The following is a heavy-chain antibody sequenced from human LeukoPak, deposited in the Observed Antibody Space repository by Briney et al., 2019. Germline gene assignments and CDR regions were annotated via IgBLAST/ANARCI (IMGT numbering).Heavy chain of an antibody. Sequence: ASVKVSCQASGYTFTNYGFRWVRQAPGQGLEWVGWINIYSGNTNYEQKFTGRITMTTDTTTSTAYMELKSLRSDDTAVYYCARVVLDHYYDSSGYLGTLDYWGQGTLVTVSS. D-gene: IGHD3-22*01. CDR2: INIYSGNT. V-gene: IGHV1-18*01. J-gene: IGHJ4*02. CDR3: ARVVLDHYYDSSGYLGTLDY. CDR1: GYTFTNYG.